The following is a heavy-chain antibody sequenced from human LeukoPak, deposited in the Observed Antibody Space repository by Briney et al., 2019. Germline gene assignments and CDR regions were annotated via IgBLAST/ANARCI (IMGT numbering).Heavy chain of an antibody. CDR2: ISWNSGSI. Sequence: GGSLRLSCAASGFTFDDYAMHWVRHAPGKGLEWVSGISWNSGSIGYADSVKGRFTISRDNAKNSLYLQMNSLRAEDTALYYCAKEGRRCSGGSCYSLGFDYWGQGTLVTVSS. D-gene: IGHD2-15*01. J-gene: IGHJ4*02. V-gene: IGHV3-9*01. CDR3: AKEGRRCSGGSCYSLGFDY. CDR1: GFTFDDYA.